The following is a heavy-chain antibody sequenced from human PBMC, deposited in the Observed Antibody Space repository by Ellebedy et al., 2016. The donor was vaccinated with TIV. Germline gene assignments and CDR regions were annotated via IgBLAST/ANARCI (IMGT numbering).Heavy chain of an antibody. CDR1: GFSFNHYG. V-gene: IGHV3-30*05. J-gene: IGHJ4*02. Sequence: GESLKISCAASGFSFNHYGMHWVRQTPGKGLEWVAFISFDGSDKYYADSVKGRFTVSRDDAMSTLYLQMDSLRPGDTAVFYCARSSDFDWSFYLDYWGPGTLVTVSS. CDR2: ISFDGSDK. D-gene: IGHD3-9*01. CDR3: ARSSDFDWSFYLDY.